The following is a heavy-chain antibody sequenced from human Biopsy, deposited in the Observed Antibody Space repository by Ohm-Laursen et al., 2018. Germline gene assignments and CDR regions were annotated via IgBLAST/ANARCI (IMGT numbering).Heavy chain of an antibody. V-gene: IGHV4-59*12. Sequence: SETLSLTCTVSGGSISSYYWSWIRQPPGKGLEWIGYIYYTGSTNYNPSLKSRVTMSVGTSKNHFSLNLNSVTAADTAVYYCAGIVLGPTNDAFDIWGQGTMVTVSS. D-gene: IGHD1-26*01. CDR2: IYYTGST. CDR1: GGSISSYY. J-gene: IGHJ3*02. CDR3: AGIVLGPTNDAFDI.